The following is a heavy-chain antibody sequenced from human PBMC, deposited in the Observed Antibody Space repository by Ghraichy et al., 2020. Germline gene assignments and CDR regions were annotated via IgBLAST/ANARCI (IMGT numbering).Heavy chain of an antibody. V-gene: IGHV4-61*01. Sequence: SQTLSLTCTVSGGSVGSGTYYRSWVRQAPGTGLEWIGYIYYSGSSNYNPSLKSRVTMSVDTSKSQFSLKLSSVTAADTAVYYCARIRYYESSGSRNYFDSWGQGTLVTVSS. CDR2: IYYSGSS. J-gene: IGHJ4*02. D-gene: IGHD3-22*01. CDR1: GGSVGSGTYY. CDR3: ARIRYYESSGSRNYFDS.